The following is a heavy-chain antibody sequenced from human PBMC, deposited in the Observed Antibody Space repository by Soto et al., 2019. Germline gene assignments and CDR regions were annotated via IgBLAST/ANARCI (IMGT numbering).Heavy chain of an antibody. J-gene: IGHJ4*02. CDR1: GYTFTSYG. CDR2: ISAYNGNT. Sequence: QVQLVQSGAEVKKPGASVKVSCKASGYTFTSYGISWVRQAPGQGLEWMGWISAYNGNTNYAQKLQGRVTMTTETPTSTGYMELRSLRSDDTAVYYCARARGIATHYGIDYWGQGTLVTVSS. CDR3: ARARGIATHYGIDY. D-gene: IGHD6-13*01. V-gene: IGHV1-18*01.